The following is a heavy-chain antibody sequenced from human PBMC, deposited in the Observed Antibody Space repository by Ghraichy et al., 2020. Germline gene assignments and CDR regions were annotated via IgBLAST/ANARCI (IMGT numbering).Heavy chain of an antibody. CDR3: TAVYPVTTNF. J-gene: IGHJ4*01. CDR1: GFTFSNYP. CDR2: ISSDGTDT. Sequence: RGSLRLSCAVSGFTFSNYPMYWVRQAPGKGLVWVSRISSDGTDTNYADSVKGRFTISRDNAKNTLYLQMNSLRVGDTAMYYCTAVYPVTTNFWVYVTLVTVSS. V-gene: IGHV3-74*01. D-gene: IGHD4-17*01.